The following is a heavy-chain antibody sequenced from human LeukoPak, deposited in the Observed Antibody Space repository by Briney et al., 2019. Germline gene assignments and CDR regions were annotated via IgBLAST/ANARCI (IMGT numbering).Heavy chain of an antibody. V-gene: IGHV3-15*01. CDR1: GFTFVNAS. Sequence: NSGGSLRLPCLTSGFTFVNASMSWVRQAPGKGLEWVGLMKSKPEGGTTFYAAPVKDRFSISRDDSRNTLYLQMNSLTIGDTGVYYCTTGNPWGQGTLVTVSS. J-gene: IGHJ5*02. CDR2: MKSKPEGGTT. CDR3: TTGNP.